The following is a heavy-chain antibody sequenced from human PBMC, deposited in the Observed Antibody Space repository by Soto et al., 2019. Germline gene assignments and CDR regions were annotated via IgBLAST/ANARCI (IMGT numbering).Heavy chain of an antibody. J-gene: IGHJ6*03. Sequence: GGSLRLSCAASGFTFDDYAMHWVRQAPGKGLEWVSGISWNSGTIDYVDSVKGRFTISRDNAKKSLYLQMNSLRVEDTALYYCARTFLSLMGHMDVWGKGTTVTVSS. D-gene: IGHD2-8*01. CDR3: ARTFLSLMGHMDV. CDR2: ISWNSGTI. V-gene: IGHV3-9*01. CDR1: GFTFDDYA.